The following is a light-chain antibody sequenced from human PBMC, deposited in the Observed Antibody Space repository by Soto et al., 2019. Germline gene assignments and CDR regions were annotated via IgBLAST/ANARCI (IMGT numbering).Light chain of an antibody. CDR3: SSDAGNYNYV. V-gene: IGLV2-8*01. Sequence: QSVLTQPPSAPGSPGQSVTIPCTGTSSDVGGYDHVSWYQQHPGKPPKLMIYEVTKRPAGVPDRFSGSKSGNSASLTVSGLQAEDEADYYCSSDAGNYNYVFGTGTKGTVL. J-gene: IGLJ1*01. CDR2: EVT. CDR1: SSDVGGYDH.